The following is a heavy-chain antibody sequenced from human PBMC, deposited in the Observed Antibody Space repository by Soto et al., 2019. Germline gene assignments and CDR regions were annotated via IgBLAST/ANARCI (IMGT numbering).Heavy chain of an antibody. CDR1: GFTFTMDS. CDR3: ARESEDLTSNFDY. Sequence: GPLRLSCAASGFTFTMDSMNLVLQAPGKGLEWVSSISSTTNYIYYGDSMKGRFTISRDNAKDSLYLEMNSLRAEDTAVYYCARESEDLTSNFDYWGQGTLVTVSS. CDR2: ISSTTNYI. J-gene: IGHJ4*02. V-gene: IGHV3-21*06.